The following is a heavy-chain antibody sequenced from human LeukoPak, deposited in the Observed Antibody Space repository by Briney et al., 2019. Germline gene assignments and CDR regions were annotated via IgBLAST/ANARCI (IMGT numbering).Heavy chain of an antibody. V-gene: IGHV1-2*02. CDR2: INPNSGGT. D-gene: IGHD2-2*01. J-gene: IGHJ1*01. CDR3: ARVSVAHCSSTSCSRVDFQH. CDR1: GYTFTGYY. Sequence: ASVKVSFKASGYTFTGYYMHWVRQAPGQGLEWMGWINPNSGGTNYAQKFQGRVTMTRDTSISTAYMELSRLRSDDTAVYYCARVSVAHCSSTSCSRVDFQHWGQGTLVTVSS.